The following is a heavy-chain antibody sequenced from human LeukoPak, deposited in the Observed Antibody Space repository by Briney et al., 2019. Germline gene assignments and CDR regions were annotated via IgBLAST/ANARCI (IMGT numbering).Heavy chain of an antibody. Sequence: ASVKVSCKASGYSFSGSSVTWVRQAPGQGLEWMGWISVYNDKTHYTQRLQGRVTMTTDTSTNTAFMELRSLISDDTAVYYCVRGKSPLDLWGQGSLVIVSS. J-gene: IGHJ5*02. CDR2: ISVYNDKT. V-gene: IGHV1-18*01. CDR1: GYSFSGSS. CDR3: VRGKSPLDL.